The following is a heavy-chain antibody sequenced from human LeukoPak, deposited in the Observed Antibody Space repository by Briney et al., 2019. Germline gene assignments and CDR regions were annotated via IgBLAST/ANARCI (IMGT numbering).Heavy chain of an antibody. Sequence: GGSLRLSCAASGFTFSSYAMHWVRQAPGKGLGWVAVISYDGSNKYYADSVKGRFTISRDNSKNTLYLQMNSLRAEDTAVYYCARDQNGVGALLYWGQGTLVIVSS. CDR1: GFTFSSYA. CDR3: ARDQNGVGALLY. CDR2: ISYDGSNK. V-gene: IGHV3-30-3*01. D-gene: IGHD4/OR15-4a*01. J-gene: IGHJ4*02.